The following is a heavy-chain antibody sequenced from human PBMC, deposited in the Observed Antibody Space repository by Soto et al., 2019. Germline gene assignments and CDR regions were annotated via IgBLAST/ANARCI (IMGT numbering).Heavy chain of an antibody. D-gene: IGHD6-6*01. CDR2: LTSSGAST. CDR3: AKDGGSSVDYYYGMDL. CDR1: GFTFSNYA. V-gene: IGHV3-23*01. J-gene: IGHJ6*02. Sequence: EVQLLESGGGVVQPGGSLKLSCAASGFTFSNYAMNWVRQAPGKGLEWVSGLTSSGASTDYADSVKGRFTIFRDNSRTTLYQQMNSLRAEDTAVYYCAKDGGSSVDYYYGMDLWGQGTTVTVSS.